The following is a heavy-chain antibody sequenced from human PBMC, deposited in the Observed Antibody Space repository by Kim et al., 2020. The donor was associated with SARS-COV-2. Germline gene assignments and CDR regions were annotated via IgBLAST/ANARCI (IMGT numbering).Heavy chain of an antibody. CDR1: GFTFGDYA. D-gene: IGHD1-1*01. V-gene: IGHV3-49*03. CDR3: SRLPTETLVPGAAPGWFDP. Sequence: GGSLRLSCTGSGFTFGDYAMTWFRQTPLKGLEWVGFISSEAYGGAAQYAASVRGRFTISRDDSKSIAYLQMNNLRTGDTAMYYCSRLPTETLVPGAAPGWFDPWGQGTLVTVSS. CDR2: ISSEAYGGAA. J-gene: IGHJ5*02.